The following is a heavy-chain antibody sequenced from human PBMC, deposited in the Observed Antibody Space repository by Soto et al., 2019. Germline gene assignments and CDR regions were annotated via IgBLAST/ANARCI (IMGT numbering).Heavy chain of an antibody. CDR3: AKEGYCSGGTCYRTFDY. V-gene: IGHV3-23*01. J-gene: IGHJ4*02. CDR2: ISGSGDST. CDR1: GFAFSSYA. Sequence: PGGSLRLSCAASGFAFSSYAMGWVRQAPGKGLEWVSAISGSGDSTYYADSVRGRFTISRDNSKKTMYLQMNSLRAEDMAVYYCAKEGYCSGGTCYRTFDYWGQGTLVTVS. D-gene: IGHD2-15*01.